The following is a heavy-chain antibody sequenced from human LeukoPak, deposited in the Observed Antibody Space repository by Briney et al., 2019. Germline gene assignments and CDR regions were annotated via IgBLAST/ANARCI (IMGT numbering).Heavy chain of an antibody. V-gene: IGHV4-39*01. CDR2: VFYTGST. J-gene: IGHJ4*02. CDR3: ARRLGSSADGILKYYFDY. D-gene: IGHD6-13*01. Sequence: SETLSLTCTVSGVSIISSNYYWGWFRQPPGKGLEWIASVFYTGSTRHNPSLKSRVTISVDTSKNEFSLNLSSVTAEDTPVYYCARRLGSSADGILKYYFDYWGQGTLVTVSS. CDR1: GVSIISSNYY.